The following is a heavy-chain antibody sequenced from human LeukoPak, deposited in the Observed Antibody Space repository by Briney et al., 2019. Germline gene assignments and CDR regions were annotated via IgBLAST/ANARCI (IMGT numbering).Heavy chain of an antibody. CDR2: IYYSGST. Sequence: PSETLSLTCTVSGGSISSYYWSWIRQPPGKGLEWIGYIYYSGSTNYNPSLKSRVTISVDTSKNQFSLKLSSVTAADTAVYYCARHRYSSGWYVGAFDIWGQGTMVTVSS. J-gene: IGHJ3*02. CDR3: ARHRYSSGWYVGAFDI. V-gene: IGHV4-59*08. D-gene: IGHD6-13*01. CDR1: GGSISSYY.